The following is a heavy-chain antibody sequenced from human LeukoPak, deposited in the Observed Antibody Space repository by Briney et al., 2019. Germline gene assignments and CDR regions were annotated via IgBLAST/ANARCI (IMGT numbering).Heavy chain of an antibody. CDR3: ARDSHYDFWSGYYTGMFYYYYYMDV. CDR2: ISSSGSTI. CDR1: GGSISSSSYY. V-gene: IGHV3-11*04. J-gene: IGHJ6*03. D-gene: IGHD3-3*01. Sequence: NPSETLSLTCTVSGGSISSSSYYMSWIRQAPGKGLEWVSYISSSGSTIYYADSVKGRFTISRDDAKNSLYLQMNSLRAEDTAVYYCARDSHYDFWSGYYTGMFYYYYYMDVWGKGTTVTVSS.